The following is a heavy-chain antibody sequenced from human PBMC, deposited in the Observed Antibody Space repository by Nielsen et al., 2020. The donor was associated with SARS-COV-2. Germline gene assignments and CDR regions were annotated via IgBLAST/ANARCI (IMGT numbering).Heavy chain of an antibody. D-gene: IGHD2-2*01. CDR3: ARDYPDIVVVPAAHGWFDP. CDR2: ISSNGGST. CDR1: GFTFSSYA. J-gene: IGHJ5*02. Sequence: GESLKISCAASGFTFSSYAMHWVRQAPGKGLEYVSAISSNGGSTYYANSVKGRFTISRDNSKNTLYLQMNSLRAEDTAVYYCARDYPDIVVVPAAHGWFDPWGQGTLVTVSS. V-gene: IGHV3-64*01.